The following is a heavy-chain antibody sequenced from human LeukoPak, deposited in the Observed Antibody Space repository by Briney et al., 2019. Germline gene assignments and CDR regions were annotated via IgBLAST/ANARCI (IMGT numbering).Heavy chain of an antibody. CDR3: ARGRDYYDNSGADY. Sequence: ASVKVSCKASGYTFTGYYMHWVRQAPGQGLEWMGWINPNSGGTNYAQKFQGRVTMTRDTSISTAYMELSRLRSDDAAMYFCARGRDYYDNSGADYWGQGTLVTVSS. CDR2: INPNSGGT. CDR1: GYTFTGYY. J-gene: IGHJ4*02. V-gene: IGHV1-2*02. D-gene: IGHD3-22*01.